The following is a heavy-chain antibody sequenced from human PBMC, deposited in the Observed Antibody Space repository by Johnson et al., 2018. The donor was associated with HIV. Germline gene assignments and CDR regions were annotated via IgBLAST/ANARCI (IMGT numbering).Heavy chain of an antibody. CDR1: GFNFNIYA. CDR3: ARDLDLREDLAFDS. CDR2: INWIGGST. D-gene: IGHD1-1*01. V-gene: IGHV3-20*04. J-gene: IGHJ3*02. Sequence: VQLVESGGGVVQPGRSLRLSCAASGFNFNIYAMHWVRQAPGKGLEWVSGINWIGGSTGYADSVKGRFTISRDNAKNSLYLQMNSLRAEDTAVYYCARDLDLREDLAFDSWGQGTMVTVSS.